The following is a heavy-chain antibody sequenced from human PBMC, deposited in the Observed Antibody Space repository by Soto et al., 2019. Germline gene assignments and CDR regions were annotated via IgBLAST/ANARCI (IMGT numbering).Heavy chain of an antibody. CDR2: IYYSGST. J-gene: IGHJ2*01. V-gene: IGHV4-59*08. Sequence: QVQLQESGPGLVKPSETLSLTCTVSGGSISRYYWSCIRQPPGKGLEWIGYIYYSGSTNYNPSLKSRVTTSVDTSKNQFSLKLSSVTAADTAVYYCARFNWYFDLWGRGTLVTVSS. CDR1: GGSISRYY. CDR3: ARFNWYFDL.